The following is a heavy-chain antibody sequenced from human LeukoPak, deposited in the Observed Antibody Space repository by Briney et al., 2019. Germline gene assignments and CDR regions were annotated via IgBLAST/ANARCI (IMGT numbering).Heavy chain of an antibody. D-gene: IGHD3-3*01. CDR2: ISYDGSNK. J-gene: IGHJ4*02. CDR1: GFTFSSYG. Sequence: PGGSLRLSCAASGFTFSSYGMHWVRQAPGKGLEWVAVISYDGSNKYYADSVKGRFTISRDNSKNTLYLQMNSLRAEDTAVYYCAKGQYDFWSGEDEGGPEPTEYYFDYWGQGTLVTVSS. CDR3: AKGQYDFWSGEDEGGPEPTEYYFDY. V-gene: IGHV3-30*18.